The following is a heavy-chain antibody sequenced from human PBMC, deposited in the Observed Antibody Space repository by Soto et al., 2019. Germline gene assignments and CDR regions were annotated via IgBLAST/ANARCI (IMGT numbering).Heavy chain of an antibody. J-gene: IGHJ4*02. CDR3: ARDVYDPVFDY. V-gene: IGHV3-21*01. CDR1: EFTFSTYT. CDR2: ISRYSDYI. Sequence: EVQLVESGGGLVKPGGSLRLSCEASEFTFSTYTMTWVRQGPGKGLEWVSSISRYSDYIYYADSVKGRFTISRDNAKNSVYLQMNSLRAEDTAVYYCARDVYDPVFDYWGQGTLVTVSS. D-gene: IGHD5-12*01.